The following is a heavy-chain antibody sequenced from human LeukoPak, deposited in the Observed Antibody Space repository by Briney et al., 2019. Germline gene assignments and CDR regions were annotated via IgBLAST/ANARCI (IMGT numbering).Heavy chain of an antibody. V-gene: IGHV3-23*01. CDR2: ISGSGGST. CDR3: AKASGGSYSYYFDY. J-gene: IGHJ4*02. CDR1: GFTFSSYA. D-gene: IGHD1-26*01. Sequence: GGSLILSCAASGFTFSSYAMSWVRQAPGKGLEWVSAISGSGGSTYYADSVKGRFTISRDNSKNTLYLQMNSLRAEDTAVYYCAKASGGSYSYYFDYWGQGTLVTVSS.